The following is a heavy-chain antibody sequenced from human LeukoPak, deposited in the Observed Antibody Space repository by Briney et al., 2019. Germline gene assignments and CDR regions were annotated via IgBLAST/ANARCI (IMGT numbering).Heavy chain of an antibody. Sequence: ASVKVSCKASGYTFTSYGISWVRQAPGRGLEWMGWISAYNGNTNYAQKLQGRVTMTTDTSTSTAYMELRSLRSDDTAVYYCAKEQRGYTGYAVGSWFDPWGQGTLVTVSS. CDR2: ISAYNGNT. V-gene: IGHV1-18*01. CDR3: AKEQRGYTGYAVGSWFDP. D-gene: IGHD5-12*01. CDR1: GYTFTSYG. J-gene: IGHJ5*02.